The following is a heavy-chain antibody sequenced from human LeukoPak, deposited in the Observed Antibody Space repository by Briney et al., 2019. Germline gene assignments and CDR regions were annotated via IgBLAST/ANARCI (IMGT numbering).Heavy chain of an antibody. CDR3: ARALAFSGYSLDY. V-gene: IGHV4-34*09. J-gene: IGHJ4*02. CDR1: GGSFSGYY. D-gene: IGHD5-12*01. CDR2: INHSGST. Sequence: SETLSLTCAVYGGSFSGYYWSWIRQPPGKGLEWIGEINHSGSTNYNPSLKSRVTISVDTSKNQFSLKLSSVTAADTAVYYCARALAFSGYSLDYWGQGTLVTVSS.